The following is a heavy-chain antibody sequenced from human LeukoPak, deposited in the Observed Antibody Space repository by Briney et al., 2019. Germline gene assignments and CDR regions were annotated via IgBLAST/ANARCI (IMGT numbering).Heavy chain of an antibody. Sequence: GASVKVSCKASGGTFSSYAISWVRQAPGQGLGWMGGIIPIFGTANYAQKFQGRVTITADKSTSTAYMELSSLRSEDTAVYYCARDLRHDFWSGVENDYWGQGTLVTVSS. D-gene: IGHD3-3*01. CDR3: ARDLRHDFWSGVENDY. J-gene: IGHJ4*02. V-gene: IGHV1-69*06. CDR2: IIPIFGTA. CDR1: GGTFSSYA.